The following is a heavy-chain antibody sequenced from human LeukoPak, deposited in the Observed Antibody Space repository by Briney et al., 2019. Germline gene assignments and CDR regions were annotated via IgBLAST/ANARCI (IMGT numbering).Heavy chain of an antibody. V-gene: IGHV3-30*02. Sequence: LEXLAFIHYDGSKNYYADSVKGRFTISRDNSKNTLYLQMSSLRPEDTAVYYCAKAHTASLSRGYLDYWGQGTLVTVSS. CDR3: AKAHTASLSRGYLDY. J-gene: IGHJ4*02. CDR2: IHYDGSKN. D-gene: IGHD3-16*01.